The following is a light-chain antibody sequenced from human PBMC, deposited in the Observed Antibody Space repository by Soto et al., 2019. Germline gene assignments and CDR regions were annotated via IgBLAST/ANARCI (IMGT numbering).Light chain of an antibody. CDR1: QSVRSNY. Sequence: EIVLTQSPVTLSLSPGEGATLSCRASQSVRSNYLAWYQQKPGQAPSLLIYGTSGRTGGTPDRFTGSGSGTDFTLTISRLEPEDFAVYFCQQYGDSPGTFGQGTKLEIK. V-gene: IGKV3-20*01. CDR2: GTS. CDR3: QQYGDSPGT. J-gene: IGKJ2*01.